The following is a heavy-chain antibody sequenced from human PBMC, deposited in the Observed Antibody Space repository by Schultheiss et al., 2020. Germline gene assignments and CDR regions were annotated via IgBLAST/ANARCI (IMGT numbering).Heavy chain of an antibody. V-gene: IGHV4-34*01. CDR2: INHSGST. D-gene: IGHD5-24*01. J-gene: IGHJ4*02. CDR1: GDSINTVY. CDR3: ASLLGGGDGYNHDY. Sequence: SQTLSLTCSVSGDSINTVYWTWIRQSPGKGLEWIGEINHSGSTNYNPSLKSRVTISVDTSKNQFSLKLSSVTAADTAVYYCASLLGGGDGYNHDYWGQGTLVTVSS.